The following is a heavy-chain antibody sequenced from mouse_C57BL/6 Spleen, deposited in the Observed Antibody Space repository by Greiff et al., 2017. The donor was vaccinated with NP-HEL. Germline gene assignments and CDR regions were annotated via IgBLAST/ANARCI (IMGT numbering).Heavy chain of an antibody. CDR2: ISGGGGNT. CDR3: ARHGGYYGSSSGYFDV. CDR1: GFTFSSYT. D-gene: IGHD1-1*01. Sequence: EVKLMESGGGLVKPGGSLKLSCAASGFTFSSYTMSWVRQTPEKRLEWVATISGGGGNTYYPDSVKGRFTISRDNAKNTLYLQMSSLRSEDTALYYCARHGGYYGSSSGYFDVWGTGTTVTVSS. J-gene: IGHJ1*03. V-gene: IGHV5-9*01.